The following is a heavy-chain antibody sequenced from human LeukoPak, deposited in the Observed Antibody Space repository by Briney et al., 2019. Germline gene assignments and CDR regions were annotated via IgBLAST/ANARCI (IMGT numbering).Heavy chain of an antibody. CDR1: GFTFSSYA. D-gene: IGHD3-22*01. CDR3: ARTYYYDSSGYSEFDY. J-gene: IGHJ4*02. CDR2: ISYDGSNK. Sequence: GGSLRLSCAASGFTFSSYAMHWVRQVPGKGLEWVAVISYDGSNKYYADSVKGRFTISRDNSKNTLYLQMNSLRAEDTAVYYCARTYYYDSSGYSEFDYWGQGTLVTVSS. V-gene: IGHV3-30*04.